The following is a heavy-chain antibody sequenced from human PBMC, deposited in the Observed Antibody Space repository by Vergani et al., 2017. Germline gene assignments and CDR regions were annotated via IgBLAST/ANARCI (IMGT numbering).Heavy chain of an antibody. Sequence: QEQLVQSGSELKKPGASVKVSCKASGYSSNNYAIHWVRQAPGQGLEWMGWISAYNGNTNYAQKLQGRVTMTTDTSTSTAYMELRSLRSDDTAVYYCARDSGYGEEVRAVNWFDPWGQGTLLTVSS. J-gene: IGHJ5*02. CDR1: GYSSNNYA. CDR3: ARDSGYGEEVRAVNWFDP. CDR2: ISAYNGNT. V-gene: IGHV1-18*01. D-gene: IGHD4-17*01.